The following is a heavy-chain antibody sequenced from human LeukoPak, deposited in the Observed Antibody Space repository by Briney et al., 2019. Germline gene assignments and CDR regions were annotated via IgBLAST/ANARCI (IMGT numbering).Heavy chain of an antibody. J-gene: IGHJ4*02. D-gene: IGHD3-22*01. CDR1: GFTFSTYS. CDR3: ARYQYDSSRMFDC. V-gene: IGHV3-48*01. CDR2: IDSGSSTI. Sequence: GGSLRLSCAASGFTFSTYSMNWVRQAPGEGLEWVSYIDSGSSTIYYADSVKGRFTVSRDNAKNSLYLQMNSLRAEDTAVYYCARYQYDSSRMFDCWGQGTLVTVSS.